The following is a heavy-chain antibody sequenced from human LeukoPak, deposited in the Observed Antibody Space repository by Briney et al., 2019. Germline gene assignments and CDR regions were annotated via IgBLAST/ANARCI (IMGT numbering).Heavy chain of an antibody. Sequence: SETLSLTCTVSGGSISSYYWSWIRQPAGKGLEWIVRIYTSGNTNYNPSLKSRVTMSVDTSKNQFSLKLSSVTAADTAVYYCARVGAAAGTIRGFSYYYYMDVWGKGTTVPVSS. J-gene: IGHJ6*03. CDR1: GGSISSYY. D-gene: IGHD6-13*01. CDR3: ARVGAAAGTIRGFSYYYYMDV. CDR2: IYTSGNT. V-gene: IGHV4-4*07.